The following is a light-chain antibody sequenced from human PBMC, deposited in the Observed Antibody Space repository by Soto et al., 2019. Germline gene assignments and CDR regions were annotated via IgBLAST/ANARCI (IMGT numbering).Light chain of an antibody. Sequence: EIVMTQSPATLSVSPGERATLSCRASQSVSSNLAWYQQKPGQAPRLLIYGASTRATGIPARFSGSGSGTELTFTISRLQSEDSALYYGKQYNNRPPFTFCPWTKVDSK. CDR1: QSVSSN. V-gene: IGKV3-15*01. J-gene: IGKJ3*01. CDR3: KQYNNRPPFT. CDR2: GAS.